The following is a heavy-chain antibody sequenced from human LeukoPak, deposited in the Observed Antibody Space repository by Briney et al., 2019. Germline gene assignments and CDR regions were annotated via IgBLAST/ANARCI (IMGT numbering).Heavy chain of an antibody. Sequence: GGSLRLSCAASGFTFSSYAMSWVRQAPGKGLEWVAVISYDGSNKYYADSVKGRFTTSRDNSKNTLYLQMNSLRAEDTAVYYCARDPRVVYYYYGMGVWGKGTTVTVSS. CDR2: ISYDGSNK. V-gene: IGHV3-30*04. CDR3: ARDPRVVYYYYGMGV. J-gene: IGHJ6*04. CDR1: GFTFSSYA.